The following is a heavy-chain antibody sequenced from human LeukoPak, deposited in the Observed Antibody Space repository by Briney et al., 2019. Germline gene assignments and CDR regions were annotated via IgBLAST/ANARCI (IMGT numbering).Heavy chain of an antibody. CDR2: ITASAGST. J-gene: IGHJ6*02. Sequence: PGGSLRLSCAASGFTFSSYAMSWVRLAPGKGLEWVSAITASAGSTYYADSVKGRFAISRDNSENILYLRMNSLRADDTAVYYCAKFLGESPGHYYGMDVWGQGTTVTVSS. V-gene: IGHV3-23*01. D-gene: IGHD3-3*01. CDR1: GFTFSSYA. CDR3: AKFLGESPGHYYGMDV.